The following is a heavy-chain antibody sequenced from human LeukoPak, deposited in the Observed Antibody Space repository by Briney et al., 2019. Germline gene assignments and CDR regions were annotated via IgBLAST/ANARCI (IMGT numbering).Heavy chain of an antibody. CDR3: ARDRQSAY. V-gene: IGHV3-7*01. Sequence: GGSLRLSCAASGFTFSNYWLTWVRQAPGQGLEWVANIKQDGSEKHYVDSVKGRFTISRDNAKNSLYLQMNSLRAEDTAVYYCARDRQSAYWGQGTLVSVSS. CDR1: GFTFSNYW. J-gene: IGHJ4*02. CDR2: IKQDGSEK.